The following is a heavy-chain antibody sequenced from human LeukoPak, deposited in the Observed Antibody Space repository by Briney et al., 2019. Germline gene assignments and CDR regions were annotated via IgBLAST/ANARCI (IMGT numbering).Heavy chain of an antibody. CDR3: ARDFVVVPAAKYYYGMDV. Sequence: PSETLSLTCAVYGGSFSGYYWSWIRQPPGKGLEWIGEINHSGSTNYNPSLKSRVTISVDTSKNQFSLKLSSVTAADTAVYYCARDFVVVPAAKYYYGMDVWGQGTTVTVSS. V-gene: IGHV4-34*01. CDR2: INHSGST. D-gene: IGHD2-2*01. CDR1: GGSFSGYY. J-gene: IGHJ6*02.